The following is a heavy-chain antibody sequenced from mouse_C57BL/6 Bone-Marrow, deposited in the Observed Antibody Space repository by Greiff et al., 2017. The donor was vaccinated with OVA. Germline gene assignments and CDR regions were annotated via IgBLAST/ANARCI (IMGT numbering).Heavy chain of an antibody. CDR3: GYGSTPYWYFDV. V-gene: IGHV1-69*01. Sequence: VQLQQPGAELVMPGAPVKLSCKASGYTFTSYWMHWVKQRPGQGLEWIGEIDPSDSYTNYNQKFKGKSTLTVDKSSSTAYMQLSSLTSEDSAVYYCGYGSTPYWYFDVWGTGTTVTVSS. CDR1: GYTFTSYW. D-gene: IGHD1-1*01. J-gene: IGHJ1*03. CDR2: IDPSDSYT.